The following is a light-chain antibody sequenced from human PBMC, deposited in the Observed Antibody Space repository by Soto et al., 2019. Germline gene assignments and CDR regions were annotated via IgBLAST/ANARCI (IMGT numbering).Light chain of an antibody. CDR3: QQRSNWPWT. CDR2: DAS. Sequence: EIVLTQYPATLSLSPGDKATLSCRASPSVSSYLAWYQQKPGQAPRLLMYDASIRATGIPARFSGTGSERDFTITITSLEPEDFAVYYCQQRSNWPWTFGKGTKLEIK. J-gene: IGKJ1*01. CDR1: PSVSSY. V-gene: IGKV3-11*02.